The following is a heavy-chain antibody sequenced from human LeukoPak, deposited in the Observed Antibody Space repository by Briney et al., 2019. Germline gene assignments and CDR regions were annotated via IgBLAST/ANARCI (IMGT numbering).Heavy chain of an antibody. D-gene: IGHD1-20*01. Sequence: PGGSLRLSCEGTGFTFTEYVMSWVRQAPGKGLEWVSTISGNGNNRYYADSVKGRFTISSDISKNTLYLQMNSLRAEDTAVYYCAKVRNWNDHFDFWGQGTLVTVSS. CDR2: ISGNGNNR. J-gene: IGHJ4*02. CDR3: AKVRNWNDHFDF. V-gene: IGHV3-23*01. CDR1: GFTFTEYV.